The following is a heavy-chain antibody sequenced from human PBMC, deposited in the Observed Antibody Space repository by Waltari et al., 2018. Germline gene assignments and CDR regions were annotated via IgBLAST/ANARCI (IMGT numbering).Heavy chain of an antibody. J-gene: IGHJ4*02. CDR1: GGSISSSSYY. CDR2: IYYSGST. Sequence: QLQLQESGPGLVKPSETLSLTCTVSGGSISSSSYYWGWIRQPPGKGLEWIGSIYYSGSTYYNPSLKSRVTISVDTSKNQFSLKLSSVTAADTAVYYCARLPYYYDSSGYYRYYFDYWGQGTLVTVSS. V-gene: IGHV4-39*01. D-gene: IGHD3-22*01. CDR3: ARLPYYYDSSGYYRYYFDY.